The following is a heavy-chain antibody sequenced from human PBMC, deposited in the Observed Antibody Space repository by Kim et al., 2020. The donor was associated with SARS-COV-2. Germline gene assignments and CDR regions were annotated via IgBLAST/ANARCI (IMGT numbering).Heavy chain of an antibody. Sequence: YAQKCPGGVTMTRDTSTSTVYMELSSLRSEDTAVYYCARAHTWFRELLSYWGQGTLVTVSS. CDR3: ARAHTWFRELLSY. V-gene: IGHV1-46*01. J-gene: IGHJ4*02. D-gene: IGHD3-10*01.